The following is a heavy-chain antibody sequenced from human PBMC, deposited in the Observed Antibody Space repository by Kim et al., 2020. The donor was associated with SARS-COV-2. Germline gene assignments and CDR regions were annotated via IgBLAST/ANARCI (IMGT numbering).Heavy chain of an antibody. CDR3: ASRLSTNFDY. CDR2: ST. J-gene: IGHJ4*02. Sequence: STNYNPSLKSRVTISVDTSKNQFSLKLSSVTAADTAVYYCASRLSTNFDYWGQGTLVTVSS. D-gene: IGHD1-1*01. V-gene: IGHV4-34*01.